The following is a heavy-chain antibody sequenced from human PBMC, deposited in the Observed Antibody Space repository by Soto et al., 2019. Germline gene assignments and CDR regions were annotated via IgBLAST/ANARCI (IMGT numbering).Heavy chain of an antibody. Sequence: QITLKESGPTLVKPTQTLTLTCTFSGFSLSTSGVGVGWIRQPPGKALEWLAVIYWDDDKGYSPSLKNRLTITKDTSKNQVILTMTNMDPVDTAPYYCAHTVGLVVVTSEDEYFQHWGQGTQVTVSS. CDR3: AHTVGLVVVTSEDEYFQH. CDR2: IYWDDDK. J-gene: IGHJ1*01. CDR1: GFSLSTSGVG. V-gene: IGHV2-5*02. D-gene: IGHD2-15*01.